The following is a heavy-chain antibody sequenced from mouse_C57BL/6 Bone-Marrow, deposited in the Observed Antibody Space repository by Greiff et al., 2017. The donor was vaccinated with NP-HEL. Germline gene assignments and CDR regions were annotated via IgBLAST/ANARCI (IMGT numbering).Heavy chain of an antibody. V-gene: IGHV7-3*01. Sequence: DVKLVESGGGLVQPGGSLSLSCAASGITFTDYYMSWVRQPPGKALEWLGFIRNKANGYTTEYSASVKGRFTISRDNSQSILYLQMNALRAEDSATYYCARWGYYGFAYWGQGTLVTVSA. D-gene: IGHD1-1*01. CDR1: GITFTDYY. J-gene: IGHJ3*01. CDR2: IRNKANGYTT. CDR3: ARWGYYGFAY.